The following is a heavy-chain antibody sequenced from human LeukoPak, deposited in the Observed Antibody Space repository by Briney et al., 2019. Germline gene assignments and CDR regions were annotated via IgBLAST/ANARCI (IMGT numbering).Heavy chain of an antibody. CDR3: ARDYYYDSSGYHPAEYFNH. D-gene: IGHD3-22*01. CDR1: GGTFSSYG. J-gene: IGHJ1*01. V-gene: IGHV1-69*06. Sequence: SVKVSCKASGGTFSSYGISWVRQAPGQGLEWMARIIPIFETTNYAQKFQGRVTITADTSTSIAYMDLRSLRSEDTAVYYCARDYYYDSSGYHPAEYFNHWGQGTLVTVSS. CDR2: IIPIFETT.